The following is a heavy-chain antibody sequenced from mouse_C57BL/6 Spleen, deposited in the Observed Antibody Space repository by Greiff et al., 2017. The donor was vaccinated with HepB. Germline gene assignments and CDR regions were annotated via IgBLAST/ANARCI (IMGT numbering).Heavy chain of an antibody. CDR2: IYPGDGDT. D-gene: IGHD2-1*01. Sequence: QVQLKQSGAELVKPGASVKISCKASGYAFSSYWMNWVKQRPGKGLEWIGQIYPGDGDTNYNGKFKGKATLTADKSSSTAYMQLSSLTSEDSAVYFCARSGGNYYFDYWGQGTTLTVSS. CDR3: ARSGGNYYFDY. CDR1: GYAFSSYW. V-gene: IGHV1-80*01. J-gene: IGHJ2*01.